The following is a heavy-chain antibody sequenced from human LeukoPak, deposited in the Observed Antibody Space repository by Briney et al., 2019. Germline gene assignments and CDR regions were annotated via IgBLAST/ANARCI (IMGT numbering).Heavy chain of an antibody. D-gene: IGHD6-19*01. J-gene: IGHJ5*02. CDR1: GFTFSSYA. V-gene: IGHV3-23*01. CDR3: AKDRPYSSGWYGRWFDP. Sequence: GGSLRLSCAASGFTFSSYAMSWVRQAPGKGLEWVSAISGSGGSTYYADSVKGRFTISRDNSKNTLYLQMNSLRAEDTAVYYCAKDRPYSSGWYGRWFDPWGQGTLVTVSS. CDR2: ISGSGGST.